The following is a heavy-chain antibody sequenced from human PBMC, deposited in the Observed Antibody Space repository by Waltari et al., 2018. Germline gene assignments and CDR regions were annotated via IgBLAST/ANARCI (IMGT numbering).Heavy chain of an antibody. V-gene: IGHV4-34*01. CDR2: INHIGST. CDR1: GGSFSGYY. D-gene: IGHD3-10*01. Sequence: QVQLQQWGAGLLKPSETLSLTCAVYGGSFSGYYWSWIRQPPGKGLEWIGEINHIGSTNYNPSLKSRVTISVDTSKNQFSLKLSSVTAADTAVYYCARRGYGSGSYYKGPWGQGTLVTVSS. CDR3: ARRGYGSGSYYKGP. J-gene: IGHJ5*02.